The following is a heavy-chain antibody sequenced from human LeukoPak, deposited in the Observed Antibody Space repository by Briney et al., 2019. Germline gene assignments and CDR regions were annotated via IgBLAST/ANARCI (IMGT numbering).Heavy chain of an antibody. V-gene: IGHV4-4*07. J-gene: IGHJ4*02. CDR2: IYTSGST. D-gene: IGHD3-22*01. CDR3: ARDYDSLNDY. CDR1: GGSFSGYY. Sequence: SETLSLTCAVYGGSFSGYYWSWIRQPAGKGLEWIGRIYTSGSTNYNPSLKSRVTMSVDTSKNQFSLKLSSVTAADTAVYYCARDYDSLNDYWGQGTLVTVSS.